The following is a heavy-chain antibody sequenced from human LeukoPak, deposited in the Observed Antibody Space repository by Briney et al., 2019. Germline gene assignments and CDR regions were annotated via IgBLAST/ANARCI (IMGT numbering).Heavy chain of an antibody. V-gene: IGHV3-48*01. CDR3: ARGGAARPDY. CDR1: GFTFITSG. J-gene: IGHJ4*02. CDR2: ISSSSSTI. Sequence: PGGSLRLSCAASGFTFITSGMNWVRQAPGKGLEWVSYISSSSSTITYADSVKGRFTISRDNAKNSLYLQMNSLRAEDTAVYYCARGGAARPDYWGQGTLVTVSS. D-gene: IGHD6-6*01.